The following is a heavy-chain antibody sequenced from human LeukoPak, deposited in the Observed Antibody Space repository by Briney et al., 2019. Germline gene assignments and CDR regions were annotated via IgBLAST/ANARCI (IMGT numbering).Heavy chain of an antibody. CDR1: GFTFSSYG. Sequence: PGGSLRLSCAASGFTFSSYGMHWVRQAPGKGLEWVAFIRYDGSNKYYADSVKGRFTISRDNAKNLLYLQMNTLRAEDTAVYYCARGVYAFDIWGQGTMVTVSS. CDR2: IRYDGSNK. CDR3: ARGVYAFDI. J-gene: IGHJ3*02. V-gene: IGHV3-30*02.